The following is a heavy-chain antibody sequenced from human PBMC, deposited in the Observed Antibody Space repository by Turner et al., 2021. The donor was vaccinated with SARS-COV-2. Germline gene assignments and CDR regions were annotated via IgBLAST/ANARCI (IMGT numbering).Heavy chain of an antibody. CDR1: GGSISRSSYY. CDR3: ASPHCRYQSSGRDAFHI. Sequence: QLHLRESGPGLVKPSEPLSLNCTVSGGSISRSSYYWGWIRQPPGKGMEWIGSIYYSGSTYYNPSLRSRVTISVDTSKNQYTLKLSSVTAADTAVYYCASPHCRYQSSGRDAFHIWGQGTMVTVSS. V-gene: IGHV4-39*01. J-gene: IGHJ3*02. D-gene: IGHD3-22*01. CDR2: IYYSGST.